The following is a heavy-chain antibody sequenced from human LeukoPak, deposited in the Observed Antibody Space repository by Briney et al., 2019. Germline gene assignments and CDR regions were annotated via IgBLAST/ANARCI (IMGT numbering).Heavy chain of an antibody. CDR1: GFTFSDYY. D-gene: IGHD6-13*01. V-gene: IGHV3-11*04. Sequence: GGSLRLSCAASGFTFSDYYMSWIRQAPGKGLEWVSYISSSGNTTYHADSVKGRFTTSRDNAKNSLYLQMSSLRAEDTAVYYCARDGGSSWYFDYWGQGTLVTVSS. CDR3: ARDGGSSWYFDY. J-gene: IGHJ4*02. CDR2: ISSSGNTT.